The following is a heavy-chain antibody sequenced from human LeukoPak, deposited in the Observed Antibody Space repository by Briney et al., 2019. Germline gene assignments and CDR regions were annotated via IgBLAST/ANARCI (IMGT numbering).Heavy chain of an antibody. CDR1: GYSFTTYW. Sequence: GESLKISCKGSGYSFTTYWIGWVRQMPGKGLEWMGIIYPGDSDTRYSPSFQGQVTISADKSLSTAYLQWSSLKASDTAMYYCARPPTYYLDAFDIWGQGTMVTVSS. D-gene: IGHD3-10*01. V-gene: IGHV5-51*01. CDR2: IYPGDSDT. CDR3: ARPPTYYLDAFDI. J-gene: IGHJ3*02.